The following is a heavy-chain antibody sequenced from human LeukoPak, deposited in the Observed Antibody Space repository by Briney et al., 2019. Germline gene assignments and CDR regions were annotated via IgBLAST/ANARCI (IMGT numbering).Heavy chain of an antibody. CDR1: GGSFSGYY. D-gene: IGHD3-22*01. CDR3: ARREFLYYYDSSGSPPYFDY. V-gene: IGHV4-34*01. Sequence: SETLSPTCAVYGGSFSGYYWSWIRQPPGKGLEWIGEITHSGSTNYNPSLKSRVTISVDTSKNQFSLKLSSVTAADTAVYYCARREFLYYYDSSGSPPYFDYWGQGTLVSVSS. J-gene: IGHJ4*02. CDR2: ITHSGST.